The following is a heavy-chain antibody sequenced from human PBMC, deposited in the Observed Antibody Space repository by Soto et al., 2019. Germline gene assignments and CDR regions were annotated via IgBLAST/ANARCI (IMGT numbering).Heavy chain of an antibody. CDR2: ISYDGSNK. V-gene: IGHV3-30-3*01. J-gene: IGHJ4*02. CDR3: ARGGSLEWSLTGGFDY. CDR1: GFTFSSYA. Sequence: QVQLVESGGGVVQPGRSLRLSCVVSGFTFSSYAVHWVRQAPGKGLEWVAVISYDGSNKYYADSVKGRFTISRDTSKNTLYLQMNSLRVEDTAVYYCARGGSLEWSLTGGFDYWGQGTLVTISS. D-gene: IGHD3-3*01.